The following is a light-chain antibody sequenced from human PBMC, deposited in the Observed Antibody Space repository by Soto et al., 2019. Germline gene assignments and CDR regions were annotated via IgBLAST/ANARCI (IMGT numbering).Light chain of an antibody. J-gene: IGLJ2*01. V-gene: IGLV2-11*01. CDR2: DVS. Sequence: QSALTQPRSVSGSPGQSVTISCTGTSSDVGGYNYVSWYQQQPGTAPNLLIFDVSKRPSGVPARFSGSKSGNPASLTISGLQAEDEADYYCCSYAGSYTVFGEGTKLTVL. CDR3: CSYAGSYTV. CDR1: SSDVGGYNY.